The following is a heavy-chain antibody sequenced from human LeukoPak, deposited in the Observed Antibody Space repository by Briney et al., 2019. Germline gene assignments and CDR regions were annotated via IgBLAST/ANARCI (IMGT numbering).Heavy chain of an antibody. Sequence: GGSLRLSCAASGFTFSNYAVNWVRQAPGKGLEWVSVISGTGGGTYYADSVKGRFTISRDNSKNALYLQMNSLRAEDTAVYYCAKVMYGDYDAFNLWGQGTMVTVSS. D-gene: IGHD4-17*01. CDR1: GFTFSNYA. CDR3: AKVMYGDYDAFNL. V-gene: IGHV3-23*01. CDR2: ISGTGGGT. J-gene: IGHJ3*01.